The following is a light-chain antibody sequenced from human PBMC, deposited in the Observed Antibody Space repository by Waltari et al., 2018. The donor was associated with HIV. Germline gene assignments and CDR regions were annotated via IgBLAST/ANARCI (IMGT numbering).Light chain of an antibody. CDR2: RNN. V-gene: IGLV1-47*01. CDR1: SSTIGSYY. J-gene: IGLJ2*01. Sequence: QSVLTQPPSASGTPGQRVTISCSGSSSTIGSYYVSWYQQLPGTAPNILIYRNNQRPSGVPDRFFGSKSGTSASLAISGLRSEDEADYYCAAWADSLSAVVFGGGTKRTVL. CDR3: AAWADSLSAVV.